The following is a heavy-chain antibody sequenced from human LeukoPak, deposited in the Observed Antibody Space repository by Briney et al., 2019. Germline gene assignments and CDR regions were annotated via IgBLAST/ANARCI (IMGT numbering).Heavy chain of an antibody. J-gene: IGHJ4*02. CDR2: IYYSGST. Sequence: SQTLSLTCIVSGGSISSGGYYWSWIRQHPGKGLEWIGYIYYSGSTYYNPSLKSRVTISVDTSKNQFSLKLSSVTAADTAVYYCARATGGYYLYYFDYWGQGTLVTVSS. CDR3: ARATGGYYLYYFDY. CDR1: GGSISSGGYY. V-gene: IGHV4-31*03. D-gene: IGHD3-22*01.